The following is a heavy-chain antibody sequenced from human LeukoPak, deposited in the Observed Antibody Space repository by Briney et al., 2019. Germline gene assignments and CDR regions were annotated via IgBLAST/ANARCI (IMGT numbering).Heavy chain of an antibody. Sequence: SETLSLTCAVYGGSFSGYYWSWIRQPPGKGLEWIGKINHSGSTNYNPSLKSRVTISVDTSKNQFSLKLSSVTAADTAVYYCARVGYYYGSGSRSDYWGQGTLVTVSS. V-gene: IGHV4-34*01. J-gene: IGHJ4*02. CDR3: ARVGYYYGSGSRSDY. CDR1: GGSFSGYY. CDR2: INHSGST. D-gene: IGHD3-10*01.